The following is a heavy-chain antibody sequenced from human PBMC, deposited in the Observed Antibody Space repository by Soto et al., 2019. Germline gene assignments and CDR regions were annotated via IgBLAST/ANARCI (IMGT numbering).Heavy chain of an antibody. J-gene: IGHJ4*02. V-gene: IGHV4-31*03. D-gene: IGHD1-1*01. CDR1: GGSINTACYY. Sequence: QVQLQESGPGLVTPSQTLSLTCNVTGGSINTACYYWSWIRQVPGKGLEWIGYIFYSGSAYYHPSLKSRACISVDRSKNQFSLKVNSVTAADTAVYYCARTLRTGVLNFDSWGQGTLVTVSS. CDR2: IFYSGSA. CDR3: ARTLRTGVLNFDS.